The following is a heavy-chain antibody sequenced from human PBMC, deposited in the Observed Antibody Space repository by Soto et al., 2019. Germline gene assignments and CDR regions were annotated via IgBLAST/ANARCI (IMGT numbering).Heavy chain of an antibody. CDR2: VSAGGDMT. CDR3: ARGDRGGSGSPASYYYSGLDV. J-gene: IGHJ6*02. V-gene: IGHV3-23*01. CDR1: GFTFSSYA. D-gene: IGHD3-10*01. Sequence: DVHLLESGGHLVQPGGSLRLSCAASGFTFSSYAMSWVRQAPGKGLEWVSSVSAGGDMTYYSDSVKGRFTISRDNSNNALFLQMNSLRIEDTALYYCARGDRGGSGSPASYYYSGLDVWGQRATVTVS.